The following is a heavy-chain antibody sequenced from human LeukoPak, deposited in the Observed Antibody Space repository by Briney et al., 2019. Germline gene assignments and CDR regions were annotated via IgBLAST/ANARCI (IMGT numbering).Heavy chain of an antibody. CDR2: ISGSGAST. CDR1: GFTFSSYA. D-gene: IGHD3-3*01. Sequence: GESLRLSCAASGFTFSSYAMSWVRQAPGKGLEWVSAISGSGASTNYADSVKGRFTISRDNSKDTLYLQMISLRAEDTAIYYCAKQEAYDFWSGGYFDPWGQGTLVTVSS. J-gene: IGHJ5*02. V-gene: IGHV3-23*01. CDR3: AKQEAYDFWSGGYFDP.